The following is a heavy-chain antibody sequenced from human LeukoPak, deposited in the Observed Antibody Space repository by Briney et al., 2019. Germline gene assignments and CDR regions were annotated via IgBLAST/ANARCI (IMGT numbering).Heavy chain of an antibody. CDR3: ARLNYYDNKGPDAFDI. CDR2: ISYDGSNK. CDR1: GFTFSSYA. D-gene: IGHD3-22*01. V-gene: IGHV3-30*07. J-gene: IGHJ3*02. Sequence: GGSLRLSCAASGFTFSSYAMHWVRQAPGKGLEWVAVISYDGSNKYYADSVKGRFTISRDNAKNSLYLQMNSLRAEDTAVYYCARLNYYDNKGPDAFDIWGQGTMVTVSS.